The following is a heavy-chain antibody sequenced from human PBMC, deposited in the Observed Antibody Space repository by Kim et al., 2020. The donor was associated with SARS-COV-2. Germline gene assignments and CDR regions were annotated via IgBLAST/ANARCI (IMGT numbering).Heavy chain of an antibody. CDR3: TTERPYSSGGQPDDYYYYYGMDV. V-gene: IGHV3-15*01. CDR2: IKSKTDGGTT. J-gene: IGHJ6*02. D-gene: IGHD6-19*01. Sequence: GGSLRLSCAASGFTFSNAWMSWVRQAPGKGLEWVGRIKSKTDGGTTDYAAPVKGRFTISRDDSKNTLYLQMNSLKTEDTAVYYCTTERPYSSGGQPDDYYYYYGMDVWGQGTTVTVSS. CDR1: GFTFSNAW.